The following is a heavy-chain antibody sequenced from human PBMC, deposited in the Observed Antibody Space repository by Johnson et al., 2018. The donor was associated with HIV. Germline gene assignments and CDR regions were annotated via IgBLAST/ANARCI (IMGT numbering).Heavy chain of an antibody. CDR3: ARGFEQLDDAFDI. D-gene: IGHD1-1*01. CDR1: GFTFSDYY. J-gene: IGHJ3*02. CDR2: ISSGGCSI. Sequence: QVQLVESGGGLVKPGGSLRLSCTSSGFTFSDYYMNWIRQAPGKGLEWVSYISSGGCSIYYADSVKGRFTISRDNAKTSLYLQMNSLRAEDTAVYYCARGFEQLDDAFDIWGQGTMVTVSS. V-gene: IGHV3-11*04.